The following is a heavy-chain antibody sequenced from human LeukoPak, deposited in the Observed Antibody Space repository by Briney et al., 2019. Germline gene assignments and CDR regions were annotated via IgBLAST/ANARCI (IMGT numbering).Heavy chain of an antibody. CDR1: GFTFITYS. V-gene: IGHV3-21*01. J-gene: IGHJ4*02. CDR2: ISSGSGYI. Sequence: PGGSLRLSCAVPGFTFITYSMNWVRQAPGKGLEWVSSISSGSGYIYQADSVKGRFTISRDNAKNSLYLQMNSLRAEDTAVYCCARGLVGTTSVYFDYWGQGTLVTVSS. CDR3: ARGLVGTTSVYFDY. D-gene: IGHD1-26*01.